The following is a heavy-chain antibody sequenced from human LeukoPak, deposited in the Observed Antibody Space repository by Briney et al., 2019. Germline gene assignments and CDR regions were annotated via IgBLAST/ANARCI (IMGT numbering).Heavy chain of an antibody. Sequence: SQTLSLTCAISGDSVSSNSAAWNWLRQSPSRGLEWLGSTYYRSKWYNDYAVSVKSRITINPDTSKNQFSLQLNSVTPEDTAVYYCARETGWFGELPNWFDPWGQGTLVTVSS. CDR1: GDSVSSNSAA. CDR2: TYYRSKWYN. V-gene: IGHV6-1*01. D-gene: IGHD3-10*01. J-gene: IGHJ5*02. CDR3: ARETGWFGELPNWFDP.